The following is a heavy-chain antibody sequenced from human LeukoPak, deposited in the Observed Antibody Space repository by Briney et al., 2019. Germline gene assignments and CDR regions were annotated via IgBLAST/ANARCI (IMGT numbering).Heavy chain of an antibody. J-gene: IGHJ4*02. D-gene: IGHD1-26*01. CDR3: AKVLSGSQDY. CDR1: GFTFGSYA. CDR2: IGGGSETT. V-gene: IGHV3-23*01. Sequence: GGSLRLSCAASGFTFGSYAMSWVRQAPGKGLEWVSTIGGGSETTSYADSAKGRFTNSRDNSKNPVYLQMNSLRAEDTAVYYCAKVLSGSQDYWGQGTLVTVFS.